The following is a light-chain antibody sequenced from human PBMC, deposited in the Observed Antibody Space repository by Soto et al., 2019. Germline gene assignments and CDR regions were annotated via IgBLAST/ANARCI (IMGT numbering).Light chain of an antibody. CDR1: QTVNTY. CDR3: QQGYSNPRT. V-gene: IGKV1-39*01. J-gene: IGKJ1*01. Sequence: DIQMTQSPSSLSASIGDRVTITCRASQTVNTYLHWYQQKPGKAPKLLIYAASNLQSGVPSRFSGRGSATNFTLSLNSLQPEDFATYYCQQGYSNPRTFGQGTKVDIK. CDR2: AAS.